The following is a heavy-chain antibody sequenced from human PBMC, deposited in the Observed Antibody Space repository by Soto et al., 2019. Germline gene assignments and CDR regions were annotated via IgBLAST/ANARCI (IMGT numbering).Heavy chain of an antibody. CDR1: GYTFTSYG. CDR2: ISAYNGNT. J-gene: IGHJ3*02. CDR3: ARGGQYYYDSSGAFDI. D-gene: IGHD3-22*01. V-gene: IGHV1-18*01. Sequence: QVQLVQSGAEVKKPGASLKVSCKASGYTFTSYGISWVRQAPGQGLEWLGWISAYNGNTNYAQKLQGRVTMTTDTSTSAAYMELRSLRSGDTAVYYCARGGQYYYDSSGAFDIWVQETMVTVSS.